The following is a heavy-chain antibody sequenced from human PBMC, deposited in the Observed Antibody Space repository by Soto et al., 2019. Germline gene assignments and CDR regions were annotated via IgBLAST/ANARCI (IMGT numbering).Heavy chain of an antibody. CDR1: GGTFSSYA. D-gene: IGHD6-19*01. Sequence: QVQLVQSGAEVKKPGSSVKVSCKASGGTFSSYAISWVRQAPGQGLERMGGIIPIFGTANYAQKFQGRVTITADKSTSTAYMELSSLRSEDTAVYYCARDDSVAGAYYYGMDVWGQGTTVTVSS. V-gene: IGHV1-69*06. J-gene: IGHJ6*02. CDR2: IIPIFGTA. CDR3: ARDDSVAGAYYYGMDV.